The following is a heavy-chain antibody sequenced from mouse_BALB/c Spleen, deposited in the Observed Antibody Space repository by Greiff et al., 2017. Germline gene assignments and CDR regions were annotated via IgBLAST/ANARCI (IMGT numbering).Heavy chain of an antibody. Sequence: EVQRVESGGGLVKPGGSLKLSCAASGFTFSSYAMSWVRQTPEKRLEWVATISSGGSYTYYPDTVTGRFTISRDNAKNTLYLEMSSLRSEDTAMYYCARSYRYDGYFDYWGQGTTLTVSS. D-gene: IGHD2-14*01. CDR3: ARSYRYDGYFDY. J-gene: IGHJ2*01. V-gene: IGHV5-9-3*01. CDR2: ISSGGSYT. CDR1: GFTFSSYA.